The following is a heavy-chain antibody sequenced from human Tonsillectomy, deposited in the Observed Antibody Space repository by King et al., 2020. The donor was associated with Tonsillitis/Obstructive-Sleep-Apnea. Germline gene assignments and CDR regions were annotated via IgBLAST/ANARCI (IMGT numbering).Heavy chain of an antibody. CDR1: GFTFSSYG. J-gene: IGHJ4*02. D-gene: IGHD3-10*01. CDR2: IWYDGSNE. V-gene: IGHV3-33*01. Sequence: VQLVESGGGVVQPGRSLRLSCVASGFTFSSYGMHWVRQAPGKGLEWVASIWYDGSNEYYADSVKGRFTISRDNSKNTLDLQMNSLRDEETAGYYCAGDRSSGTNYNGPLNSWGQGTLVTVSS. CDR3: AGDRSSGTNYNGPLNS.